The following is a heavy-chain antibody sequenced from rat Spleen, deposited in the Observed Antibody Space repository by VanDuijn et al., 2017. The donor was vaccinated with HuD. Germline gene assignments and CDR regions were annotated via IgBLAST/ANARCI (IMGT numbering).Heavy chain of an antibody. J-gene: IGHJ1*01. V-gene: IGHV5S13*01. CDR2: ISTGGGNT. Sequence: EVQLVESGGGLVQPGRSLKLSCAASGFTFSNYNMAWVRQAPKKGLEWVASISTGGGNTYYRDSVKGRFTISRDNAKNTQYLQMDSLRSEDTATYYCARHEGSYYYDWYFDFWGPGTMVTVSS. CDR1: GFTFSNYN. CDR3: ARHEGSYYYDWYFDF. D-gene: IGHD1-12*02.